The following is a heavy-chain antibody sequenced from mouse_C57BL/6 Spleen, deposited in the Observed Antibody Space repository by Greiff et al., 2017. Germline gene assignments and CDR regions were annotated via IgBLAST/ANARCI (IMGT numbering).Heavy chain of an antibody. CDR1: GFNIKDDY. CDR3: VTVVVDY. D-gene: IGHD1-1*01. Sequence: VQLQQSGAELVRPGASVKLSCTASGFNIKDDYMHWVKQRPEKGLEWIGWIDPENGDTEYASKVQGKATITADTSSNTAYLQLSSLTSEDTAVYYCVTVVVDYWGQGTTLTVSS. J-gene: IGHJ2*01. CDR2: IDPENGDT. V-gene: IGHV14-4*01.